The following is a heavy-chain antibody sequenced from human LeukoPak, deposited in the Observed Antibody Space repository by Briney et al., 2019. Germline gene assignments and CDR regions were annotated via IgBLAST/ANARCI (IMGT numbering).Heavy chain of an antibody. V-gene: IGHV4-59*01. CDR1: DDSISIYY. CDR2: IYYSGST. CDR3: ARGGALGYCSSTSCLEWAFDI. J-gene: IGHJ3*02. D-gene: IGHD2-2*01. Sequence: SETLSLTCSVSDDSISIYYWSWIRQPPGKGLEWIGYIYYSGSTNYNPSLKSRVTISVDTSKNQFSLKLSSVTAADTAVYYCARGGALGYCSSTSCLEWAFDIWGQGTMVTVSS.